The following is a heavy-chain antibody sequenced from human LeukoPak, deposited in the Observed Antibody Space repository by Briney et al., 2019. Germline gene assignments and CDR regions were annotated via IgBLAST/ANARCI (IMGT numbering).Heavy chain of an antibody. CDR3: ARELPNSSGGWFDP. CDR1: GFTFSSYS. V-gene: IGHV3-21*01. D-gene: IGHD6-6*01. CDR2: ISSSSSYI. J-gene: IGHJ5*02. Sequence: GGSLRLSCAASGFTFSSYSMNWVRQAPGKGLEWVSSISSSSSYIYYADSVKGRFTISRDNAKNSLYLQMNSLRAEDTAVYYCARELPNSSGGWFDPWGQGTLVTVSS.